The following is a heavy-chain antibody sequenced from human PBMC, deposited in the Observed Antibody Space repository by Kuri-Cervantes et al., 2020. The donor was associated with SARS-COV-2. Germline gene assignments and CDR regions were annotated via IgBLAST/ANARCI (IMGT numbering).Heavy chain of an antibody. D-gene: IGHD1-26*01. CDR2: ISSSSSYI. CDR3: ARVHKAGATYYYYYMDV. Sequence: GGSLRLSCAASGFTFSNAWMSWVRQAPGKGLEWVSSISSSSSYIYYADSVKGRFTISRDNAKNSLYLQMNSLRAEDTAVYYCARVHKAGATYYYYYMDVWGKGTTVTVSS. J-gene: IGHJ6*03. CDR1: GFTFSNAW. V-gene: IGHV3-21*01.